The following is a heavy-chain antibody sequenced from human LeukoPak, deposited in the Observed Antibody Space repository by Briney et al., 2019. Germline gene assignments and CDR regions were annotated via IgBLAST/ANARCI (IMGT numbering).Heavy chain of an antibody. CDR2: ISISSSVI. D-gene: IGHD6-13*01. J-gene: IGHJ3*02. CDR3: ARVVAAAGHSI. CDR1: GFTFSDYT. V-gene: IGHV3-21*01. Sequence: GGSLRLSCAASGFTFSDYTMNWVRQAPGRGLEWLASISISSSVIYYADSVKGRFTISRDNAKNTLFLQMDSLRVEDTGHYYCARVVAAAGHSIWGQGTMVTVSS.